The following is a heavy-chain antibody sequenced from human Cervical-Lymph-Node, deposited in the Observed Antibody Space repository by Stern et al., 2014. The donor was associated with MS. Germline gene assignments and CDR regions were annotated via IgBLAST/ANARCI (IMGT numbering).Heavy chain of an antibody. D-gene: IGHD3-10*01. CDR2: MLYRGTY. CDR1: GGSIRNGDYF. V-gene: IGHV4-30-4*01. CDR3: ARSGDFGDTGPWFDP. J-gene: IGHJ5*02. Sequence: QVQLVESGPGLVKPSQTLSLTCTVSGGSIRNGDYFWTWIRQPPGKGLETTGSMLYRGTYYDPPFLKSRVSILVDTSKNQVSQSLSSLAAADTAVYYCARSGDFGDTGPWFDPWGQGTLVTVSS.